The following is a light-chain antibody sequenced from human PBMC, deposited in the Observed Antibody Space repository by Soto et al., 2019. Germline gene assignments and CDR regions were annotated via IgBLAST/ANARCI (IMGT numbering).Light chain of an antibody. J-gene: IGKJ3*01. CDR3: KKYSSAPG. CDR1: QDIRNF. CDR2: AAS. V-gene: IGKV1-27*01. Sequence: DIQMTQSPTSLSASVGDRVTITCRASQDIRNFVAWYQQKPGKAPKLLIYAASTLQSGVPSRFSGRGSGTDFTLTSNSLQPEYVATCSWKKYSSAPGFGPGTKGEIK.